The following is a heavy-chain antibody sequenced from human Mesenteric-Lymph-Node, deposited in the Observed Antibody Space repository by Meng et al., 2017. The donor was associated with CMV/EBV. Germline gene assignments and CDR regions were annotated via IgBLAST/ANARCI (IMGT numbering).Heavy chain of an antibody. V-gene: IGHV4-4*02. J-gene: IGHJ4*02. Sequence: SETLSLTCAVSGGSISSSNWWSWVRQPPGKGLEWIGEIYHSGSTNYNPSLKSRVTISVDTSKNQFSLKLSSVTAADTAVYYCARHSISVAGFDYWGQGTLVTVSS. CDR1: GGSISSSNW. D-gene: IGHD6-19*01. CDR2: IYHSGST. CDR3: ARHSISVAGFDY.